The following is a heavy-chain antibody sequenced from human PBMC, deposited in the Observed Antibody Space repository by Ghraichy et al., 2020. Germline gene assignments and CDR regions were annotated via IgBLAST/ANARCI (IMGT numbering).Heavy chain of an antibody. CDR1: GFTFSSYA. CDR2: ISGSGGNT. J-gene: IGHJ4*02. Sequence: GESLNISCAASGFTFSSYAMSWVRQAPGKGLEWVSTISGSGGNTHYADSVKGRFTISRDNSKNTLYLQMNSLRAEDMAVYYCAKTGGSGSYYSGYFDYWGQGTLVTVSS. CDR3: AKTGGSGSYYSGYFDY. D-gene: IGHD3-10*01. V-gene: IGHV3-23*01.